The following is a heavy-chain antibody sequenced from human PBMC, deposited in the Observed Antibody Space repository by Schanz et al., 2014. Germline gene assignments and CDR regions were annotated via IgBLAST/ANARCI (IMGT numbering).Heavy chain of an antibody. CDR2: FIPILDVG. V-gene: IGHV1-69*02. CDR1: RSTFSSYT. J-gene: IGHJ3*02. CDR3: TRGGYSYALSAFDI. D-gene: IGHD5-18*01. Sequence: QVQLVQSGAEVKKPGSSVKVSCKASRSTFSSYTISWVRQARGQGLEWVGRFIPILDVGNYAQQFQGRVTFTADKSTSTAYMELRSLRSDDTALYYCTRGGYSYALSAFDIWGQGTMVTVSA.